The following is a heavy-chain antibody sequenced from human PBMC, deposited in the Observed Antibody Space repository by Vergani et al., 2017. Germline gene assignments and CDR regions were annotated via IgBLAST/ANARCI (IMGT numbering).Heavy chain of an antibody. CDR2: IRSDESRR. D-gene: IGHD2-15*01. CDR3: AKEGGGNCSGGTCYPEY. J-gene: IGHJ4*02. CDR1: GFTFNSYV. V-gene: IGHV3-30*02. Sequence: QVQLVESGGGVVQPWGSLSLSCAASGFTFNSYVMHWVRQAPGKGLEWVASIRSDESRRYYGDSMEGPFTISRDNSKNTLYLQMKSLRPEDTAVYYCAKEGGGNCSGGTCYPEYWGQGTLVIVSS.